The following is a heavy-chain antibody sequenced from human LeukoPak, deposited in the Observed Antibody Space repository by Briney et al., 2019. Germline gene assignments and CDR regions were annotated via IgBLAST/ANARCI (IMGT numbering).Heavy chain of an antibody. CDR1: GGSFSGYY. CDR3: ASPGSSSSGWFDP. J-gene: IGHJ5*02. D-gene: IGHD6-6*01. Sequence: LETLSLTCAVYGGSFSGYYWSWIRQPPGKGLEWIGEINHSGSTNYNPSLKSRVTISVDTSKNQFSLKLSSVTAADTAVYYCASPGSSSSGWFDPWGQGTLVTVSS. V-gene: IGHV4-34*01. CDR2: INHSGST.